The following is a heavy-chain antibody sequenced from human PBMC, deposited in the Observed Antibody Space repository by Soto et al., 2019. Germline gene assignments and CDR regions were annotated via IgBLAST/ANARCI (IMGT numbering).Heavy chain of an antibody. CDR3: AKYGMDV. J-gene: IGHJ6*02. CDR2: IYYSGST. CDR1: GGSISSSSYY. Sequence: QLQLQESGPGLVKPSETLSLTGTVSGGSISSSSYYWGWIRQPPGKGLEWIGSIYYSGSTYYNPSLKRRVTISVDTSKNQSSLKLSSVTAAGTAVYYCAKYGMDVWGQGTTVTVSS. V-gene: IGHV4-39*01.